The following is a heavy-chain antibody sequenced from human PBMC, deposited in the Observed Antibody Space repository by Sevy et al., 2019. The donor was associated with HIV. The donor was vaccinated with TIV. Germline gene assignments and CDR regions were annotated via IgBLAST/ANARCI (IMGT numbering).Heavy chain of an antibody. CDR3: SKVPYDYGNFDY. D-gene: IGHD4-17*01. V-gene: IGHV3-23*01. J-gene: IGHJ4*02. Sequence: GGSLRLSCAASGFTFSSYAMSWVRQAPGKGLEWVSAISGSGGSTYYEDSVKGQFSISRDNSKNTLYLQMNSLRAEDTAVYFCSKVPYDYGNFDYWGQGTLVTVSS. CDR2: ISGSGGST. CDR1: GFTFSSYA.